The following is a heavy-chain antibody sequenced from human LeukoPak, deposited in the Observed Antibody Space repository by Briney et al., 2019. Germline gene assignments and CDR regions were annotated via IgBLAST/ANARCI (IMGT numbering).Heavy chain of an antibody. J-gene: IGHJ4*02. CDR2: IVVGSGNT. V-gene: IGHV1-58*02. CDR3: AATVRPSITMIVVAPDY. Sequence: SVKVSXKASGFTFTSSAMQWVRQARGQRFGWIGWIVVGSGNTNYAQKFQERVTITRDMSTSTAYMELSSLRSEDTAVYYCAATVRPSITMIVVAPDYWGQGTLVTVSS. CDR1: GFTFTSSA. D-gene: IGHD3-22*01.